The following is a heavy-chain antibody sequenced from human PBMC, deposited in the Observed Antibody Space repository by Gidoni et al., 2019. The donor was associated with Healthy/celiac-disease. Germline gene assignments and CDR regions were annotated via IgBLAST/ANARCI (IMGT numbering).Heavy chain of an antibody. V-gene: IGHV4-39*01. J-gene: IGHJ3*02. Sequence: YYSGSTYYNPSLKSRVTISVDTSKNQFSLKLSSVTAADTAVYYCAIRSGYIDAFDIWGQGTMVTVSS. D-gene: IGHD3-3*01. CDR3: AIRSGYIDAFDI. CDR2: YYSGST.